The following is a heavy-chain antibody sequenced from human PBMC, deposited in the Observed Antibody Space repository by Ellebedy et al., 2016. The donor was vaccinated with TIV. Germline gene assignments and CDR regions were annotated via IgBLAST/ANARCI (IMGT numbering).Heavy chain of an antibody. V-gene: IGHV3-48*01. CDR2: ISSSSSNI. CDR1: GFTFSSYS. D-gene: IGHD3-22*01. CDR3: AKDAMIWIFDS. Sequence: GESLKISCAASGFTFSSYSMNWVRQAPGKGLEWVSYISSSSSNIYYADSVRGRFTISSDKAKKSVYLQMNSLRVGDTGVYYCAKDAMIWIFDSWGQGTLVTVSS. J-gene: IGHJ4*02.